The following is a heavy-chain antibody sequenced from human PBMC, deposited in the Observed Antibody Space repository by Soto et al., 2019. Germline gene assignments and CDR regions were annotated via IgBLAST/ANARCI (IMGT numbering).Heavy chain of an antibody. D-gene: IGHD2-21*01. CDR2: IFHTGSA. CDR3: ARHIAVSGTRGFDH. CDR1: GGSITSNW. J-gene: IGHJ4*02. V-gene: IGHV4-4*02. Sequence: QVQLQESGPGLMKPSGTLSLTCAVSGGSITSNWWSWVRQPPGKGLEWFAEIFHTGSANYNPPLMGPLTISMDKPRNHLSLNLTSVTAADTAVYYCARHIAVSGTRGFDHWGQGTLVPVSS.